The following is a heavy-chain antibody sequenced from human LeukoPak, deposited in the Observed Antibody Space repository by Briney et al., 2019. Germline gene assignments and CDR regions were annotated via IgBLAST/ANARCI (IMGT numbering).Heavy chain of an antibody. J-gene: IGHJ4*02. V-gene: IGHV4-34*01. CDR1: GGSFSGYY. D-gene: IGHD5-24*01. CDR3: ARGVDQPKPFDY. CDR2: INHSGST. Sequence: PSETLSLTCAVYGGSFSGYYWSWIRQPPGKGLEWIGEINHSGSTNYNPSLKSRVTISVDTSKNQFSLKLSSVTAADTAVYYCARGVDQPKPFDYWGQGTLVTVSS.